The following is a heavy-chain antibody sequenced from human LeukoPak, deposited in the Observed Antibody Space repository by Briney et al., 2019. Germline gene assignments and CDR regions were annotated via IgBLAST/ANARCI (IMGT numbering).Heavy chain of an antibody. CDR2: IYYSGST. D-gene: IGHD4-23*01. Sequence: SETLSLTCTVSGGSISSYYWSWIRQPPGKGQEWIGYIYYSGSTNYNPSLKSRVTISVDTSKNQFSLKLSSVTAADTAVYYCARGNYGGNRVYYYYGMDVWGQGTTVTVSS. V-gene: IGHV4-59*01. CDR3: ARGNYGGNRVYYYYGMDV. J-gene: IGHJ6*02. CDR1: GGSISSYY.